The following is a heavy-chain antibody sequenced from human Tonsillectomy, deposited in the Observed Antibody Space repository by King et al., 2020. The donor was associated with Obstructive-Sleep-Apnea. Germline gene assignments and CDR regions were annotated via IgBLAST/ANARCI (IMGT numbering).Heavy chain of an antibody. Sequence: VQLVESGGGLVQPGGSLRLSCAVSGFTFRSYVMNWVRQAPGKGLEWVSTLSGSDGNTYYADSVKGRFTISRDNSKNTLYLQMNSLRVEDSAEYYCAKVSREGGIVEVPTAKEYYYYYYDLDVWGQGTTVTVSS. CDR2: LSGSDGNT. D-gene: IGHD2-2*01. CDR1: GFTFRSYV. CDR3: AKVSREGGIVEVPTAKEYYYYYYDLDV. V-gene: IGHV3-23*04. J-gene: IGHJ6*02.